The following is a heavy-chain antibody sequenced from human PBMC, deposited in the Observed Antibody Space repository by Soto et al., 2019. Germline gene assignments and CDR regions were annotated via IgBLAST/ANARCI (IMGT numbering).Heavy chain of an antibody. CDR1: GFTFSSYG. Sequence: GGSLRLSCAASGFTFSSYGMHWVRQAPGKGLEWVAVISYDGSNKYYADSVKGRFTISRDNSKNTLYLQMNSLRAEDTAVYYCAKDPGSVLFDYWGQGTLVTVSS. J-gene: IGHJ4*02. V-gene: IGHV3-30*18. CDR2: ISYDGSNK. CDR3: AKDPGSVLFDY.